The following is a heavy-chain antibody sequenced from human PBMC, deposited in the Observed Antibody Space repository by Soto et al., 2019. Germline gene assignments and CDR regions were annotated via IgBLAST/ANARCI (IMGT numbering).Heavy chain of an antibody. D-gene: IGHD3-16*01. CDR3: AHENRGSTPSGDY. CDR1: GFTFSSYA. Sequence: QVQLVESGGGVVQPGRSLRLSCAASGFTFSSYAMHWVRQAPGKGLEWVAVISYDGSNKYYADSVKGRFTISRDNSKNTLHLQMNSLRAEDTAVYYCAHENRGSTPSGDYWGQGTLVTVSS. V-gene: IGHV3-30-3*01. J-gene: IGHJ4*02. CDR2: ISYDGSNK.